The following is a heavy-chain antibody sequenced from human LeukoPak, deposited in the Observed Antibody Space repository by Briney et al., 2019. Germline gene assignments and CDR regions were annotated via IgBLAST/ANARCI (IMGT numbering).Heavy chain of an antibody. CDR2: IYYSGST. CDR3: ASLDFWLQEYYFDY. V-gene: IGHV4-59*01. Sequence: SETLSLTCTVSGGSIISYYWSWIRQPPGKGLEWIGYIYYSGSTNYNPSLKSRVTISVDTSKNQFSLKLSSVTAADTAVYYCASLDFWLQEYYFDYWGQGTLVTVSS. D-gene: IGHD3-3*01. CDR1: GGSIISYY. J-gene: IGHJ4*02.